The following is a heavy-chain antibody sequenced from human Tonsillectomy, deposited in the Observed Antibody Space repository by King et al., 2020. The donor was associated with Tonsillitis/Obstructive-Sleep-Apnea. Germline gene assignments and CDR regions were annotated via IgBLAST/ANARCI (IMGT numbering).Heavy chain of an antibody. CDR1: GGSISRYY. J-gene: IGHJ4*02. Sequence: QLQESGPGLVKPSETLSLTCTVSGGSISRYYWSWIRQPPGKGLEWIGYMYYSGSTNYNPPLKSRVTISVDTSKNQFSLKLSSVTAADTAVYYCARYLYSNDFQSDYWGQGTLVTVSS. V-gene: IGHV4-59*08. CDR3: ARYLYSNDFQSDY. CDR2: MYYSGST. D-gene: IGHD3/OR15-3a*01.